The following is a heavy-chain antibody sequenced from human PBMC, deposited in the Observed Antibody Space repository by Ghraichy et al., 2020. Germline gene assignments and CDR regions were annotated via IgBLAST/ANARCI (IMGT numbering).Heavy chain of an antibody. V-gene: IGHV3-23*01. Sequence: GGSLRLSCAASGFTFSSYAMSWVRQAPGKGLEWVSAISGSGVSTYYADSVKGRFTISRDNSKNTLYLQMNSLRAEDTAVYYCAKSKGSGYDWGYFDYWGQGTLVTVSS. CDR3: AKSKGSGYDWGYFDY. D-gene: IGHD5-12*01. CDR2: ISGSGVST. J-gene: IGHJ4*02. CDR1: GFTFSSYA.